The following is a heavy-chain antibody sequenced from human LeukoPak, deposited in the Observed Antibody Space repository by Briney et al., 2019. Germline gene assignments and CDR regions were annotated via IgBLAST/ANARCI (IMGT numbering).Heavy chain of an antibody. Sequence: TPSETLSLTCAVYGGSFSGYYWSWIRQPPGKGLEWIGEINHSGSTNYNPSLKSRVTISVDTSKNQFSLKLSSVTAADTAVYYCARSTSPAHAFDIWGQGTMVTVSS. CDR3: ARSTSPAHAFDI. D-gene: IGHD2-2*01. J-gene: IGHJ3*02. CDR2: INHSGST. V-gene: IGHV4-34*01. CDR1: GGSFSGYY.